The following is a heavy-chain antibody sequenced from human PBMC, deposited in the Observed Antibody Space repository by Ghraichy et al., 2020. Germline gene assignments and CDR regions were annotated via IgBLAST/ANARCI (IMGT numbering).Heavy chain of an antibody. V-gene: IGHV3-23*01. D-gene: IGHD5-18*01. CDR2: ITGSGGTT. Sequence: GGSLRLSCAASEFSFSSYAMSWVRQAPGKGLDWVSGITGSGGTTNSADSVKGRFTISRDNSKNMLYLQMNSLRAEDTAVYYCARATGYSYGKSPLDYWGQGTLVTVSS. J-gene: IGHJ4*02. CDR3: ARATGYSYGKSPLDY. CDR1: EFSFSSYA.